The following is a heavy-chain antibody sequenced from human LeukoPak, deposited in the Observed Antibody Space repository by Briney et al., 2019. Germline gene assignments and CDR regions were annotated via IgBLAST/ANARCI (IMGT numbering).Heavy chain of an antibody. CDR3: ARRAGDYSHPYDY. V-gene: IGHV3-53*01. J-gene: IGHJ4*02. CDR2: IYTTGNT. Sequence: GGSLRLSCTVSGFTVSSNSMSWVRQAPGKGLEWVSFIYTTGNTHSSDSVKGRFTISRDSSKNTLYLQMNSLRAEDTAVYYCARRAGDYSHPYDYWGQGTLVTVSS. CDR1: GFTVSSNS. D-gene: IGHD3-22*01.